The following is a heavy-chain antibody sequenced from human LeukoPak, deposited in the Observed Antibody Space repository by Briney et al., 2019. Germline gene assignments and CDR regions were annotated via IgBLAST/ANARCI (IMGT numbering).Heavy chain of an antibody. Sequence: SETLSLTCTVSGYSISSGYYWGWIRQPLGKGLEWIGSIYHSGSTYYNPSLKSRVTISVDTSKNQFSLKLSSVTAADTAVYYCARGEAAVGFDIWGQGTMVTVSS. CDR1: GYSISSGYY. CDR2: IYHSGST. J-gene: IGHJ3*02. V-gene: IGHV4-38-2*02. D-gene: IGHD6-13*01. CDR3: ARGEAAVGFDI.